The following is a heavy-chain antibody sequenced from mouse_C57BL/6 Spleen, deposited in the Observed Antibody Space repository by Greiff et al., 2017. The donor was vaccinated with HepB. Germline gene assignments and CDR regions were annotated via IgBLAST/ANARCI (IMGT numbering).Heavy chain of an antibody. Sequence: QVQLQQPGTELVKPGASVKLSCKASGYTFTSYWMHWVKQRSGQGLEWIGNINPSNGGTNYNEKFKSKATLTVDKSSSTAYMQLSSLTSEDSAVYYCARSYYYGSSYEGLFDYWGQGTTLTVSS. CDR3: ARSYYYGSSYEGLFDY. CDR2: INPSNGGT. J-gene: IGHJ2*01. CDR1: GYTFTSYW. V-gene: IGHV1-53*01. D-gene: IGHD1-1*01.